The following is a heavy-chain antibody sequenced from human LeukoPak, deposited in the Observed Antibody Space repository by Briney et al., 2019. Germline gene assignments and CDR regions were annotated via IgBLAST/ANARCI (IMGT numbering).Heavy chain of an antibody. CDR2: ISGSGGST. D-gene: IGHD6-19*01. Sequence: GGSLRLSCAASGFTSSSYAMSWVRQAPGKGLEWVSAISGSGGSTYYADSVKGRFTISRDNSKNTLYLQMNSLRAEDTAVYYCAKDRMGSGWAFDYWGQGTLVTVSS. CDR3: AKDRMGSGWAFDY. V-gene: IGHV3-23*01. CDR1: GFTSSSYA. J-gene: IGHJ4*02.